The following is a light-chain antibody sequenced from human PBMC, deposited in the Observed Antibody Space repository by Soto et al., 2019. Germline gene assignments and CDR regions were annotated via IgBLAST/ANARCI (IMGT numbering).Light chain of an antibody. V-gene: IGKV3D-20*01. CDR2: DAS. J-gene: IGKJ5*01. CDR3: EECGTYPLR. CDR1: QTVSNRY. Sequence: VLPQSTATLSLSTGERVTLSCEASQTVSNRYLAWYQQKPGLAPRLVIEDASSRATGNPHRLSGGGSATEFSRTISRLEPYEFVVDFCEECGTYPLRVGQGRRPEI.